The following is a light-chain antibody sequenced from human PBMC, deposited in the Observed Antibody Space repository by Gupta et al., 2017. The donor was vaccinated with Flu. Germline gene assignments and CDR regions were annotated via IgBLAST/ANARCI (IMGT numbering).Light chain of an antibody. Sequence: DVVMTQSPLSLPVTLGQPASISCRSSQSLVYKNGITYLNWFQQRPGQSPRRLIYEVSNRDSGVPDRFSGSGSVTDFPLKSSWGEAEDVGFYYCMRGIPPWTFGQGTMLEI. CDR1: QSLVYKNGITY. CDR2: EVS. V-gene: IGKV2-30*01. J-gene: IGKJ2*02. CDR3: MRGIPPWT.